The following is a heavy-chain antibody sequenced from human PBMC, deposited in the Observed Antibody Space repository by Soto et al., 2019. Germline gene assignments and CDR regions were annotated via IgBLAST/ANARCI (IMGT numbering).Heavy chain of an antibody. V-gene: IGHV3-33*01. J-gene: IGHJ6*03. CDR2: IWYDGSNK. CDR3: ARVKRTGVVIIRDSYYYYYMDV. CDR1: GFTFSSYG. D-gene: IGHD3-3*01. Sequence: GGSLRLSCAASGFTFSSYGMHWVRQAPGKGLEWVAVIWYDGSNKYYADSVKGRFTISRDNSKNTLYLQMNSLRAEDTAVYYCARVKRTGVVIIRDSYYYYYMDVWGKGTTVTVSS.